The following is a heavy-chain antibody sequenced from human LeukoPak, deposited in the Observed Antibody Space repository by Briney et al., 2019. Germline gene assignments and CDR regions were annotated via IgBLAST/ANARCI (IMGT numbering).Heavy chain of an antibody. CDR2: INHSGST. V-gene: IGHV4-34*01. CDR3: ARGRVYCSGGSCRQYYYMDV. J-gene: IGHJ6*03. CDR1: GGSFSGYY. D-gene: IGHD2-15*01. Sequence: SETLSLTCAVYGGSFSGYYWSWLRQPPGKGLEWIGEINHSGSTNYNPSLKSRVTISVDTSKNQFSLKLSSVTAADTAVYYCARGRVYCSGGSCRQYYYMDVWGKGTTVTVSS.